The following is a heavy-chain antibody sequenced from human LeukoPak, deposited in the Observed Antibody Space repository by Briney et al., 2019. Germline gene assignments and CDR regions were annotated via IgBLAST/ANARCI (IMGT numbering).Heavy chain of an antibody. CDR2: ISYSGST. V-gene: IGHV4-30-4*01. CDR1: GGSISSSDYF. D-gene: IGHD1-20*01. CDR3: ARFITGTSAFDY. J-gene: IGHJ4*02. Sequence: SETLSLTCIVSGGSISSSDYFRSWIRQPPGKGLQWIGYISYSGSTYYNPSLKSRLTISLDTSKNQFSLNLTSVTAADTAVYYCARFITGTSAFDYWGQETLVTVSS.